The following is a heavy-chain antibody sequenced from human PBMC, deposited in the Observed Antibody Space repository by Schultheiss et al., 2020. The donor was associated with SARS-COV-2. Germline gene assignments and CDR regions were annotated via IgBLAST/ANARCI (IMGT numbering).Heavy chain of an antibody. CDR3: ARIRTNYDILTGYSYYFDY. D-gene: IGHD3-9*01. CDR2: IFSNDEK. J-gene: IGHJ4*02. V-gene: IGHV2-26*01. CDR1: GFSLSTSGVG. Sequence: SGPTLVKPTQTLTLTCTFSGFSLSTSGVGVGWIRQPPGKALEWLALIFSNDEKSYSTSLKSRLTISKDTSKSQVVLTMTNMDPVDTATYYCARIRTNYDILTGYSYYFDYWGQGTLVTVSS.